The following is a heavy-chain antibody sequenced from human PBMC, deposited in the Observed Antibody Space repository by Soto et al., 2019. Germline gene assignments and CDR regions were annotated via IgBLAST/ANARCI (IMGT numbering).Heavy chain of an antibody. D-gene: IGHD3-10*01. CDR2: IYTSGST. J-gene: IGHJ6*02. V-gene: IGHV4-4*07. CDR1: GGSISSYY. CDR3: ARDRRHYGSGSYYYYGMDV. Sequence: SETLSLTCTVSGGSISSYYWSWIRQPAGKGLEWIGRIYTSGSTNYNPSLKSRVTMSVDTSKNQFSLRLSSVTAADTAVYYCARDRRHYGSGSYYYYGMDVWGQGTTVTVSS.